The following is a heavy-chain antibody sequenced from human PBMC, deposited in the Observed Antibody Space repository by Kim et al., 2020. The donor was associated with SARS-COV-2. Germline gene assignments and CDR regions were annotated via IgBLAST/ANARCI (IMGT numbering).Heavy chain of an antibody. Sequence: PSLRSRITISVDTSKNPFSLKLSSVTAADTAVYYCARSQYYYGSGTMDYWGQGTLVTVSS. V-gene: IGHV4-34*01. CDR3: ARSQYYYGSGTMDY. D-gene: IGHD3-10*01. J-gene: IGHJ4*02.